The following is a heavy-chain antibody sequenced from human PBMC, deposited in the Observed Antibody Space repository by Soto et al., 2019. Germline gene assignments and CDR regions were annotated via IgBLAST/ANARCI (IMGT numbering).Heavy chain of an antibody. D-gene: IGHD3-22*01. Sequence: ASVQVSCKASGYTFTSYGISWVRQAPGQRLEWMGWISAYNGNTNYAQKLQGRVNMTTDTSTSTAYMELRSLRSDDTAVYYCARNWEVVVTSGWFDPWGQGTLVTVSS. CDR1: GYTFTSYG. J-gene: IGHJ5*02. V-gene: IGHV1-18*01. CDR3: ARNWEVVVTSGWFDP. CDR2: ISAYNGNT.